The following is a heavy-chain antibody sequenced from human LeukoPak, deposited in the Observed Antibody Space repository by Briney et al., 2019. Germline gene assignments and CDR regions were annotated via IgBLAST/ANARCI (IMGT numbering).Heavy chain of an antibody. CDR2: INHSGST. Sequence: SETLSLTCTVSGGSISSYYWSWIRQPPGKGLEWIGEINHSGSTNYNPSLKSRVTISVDTSKNQFSLKLSSVTAADTAVYYCARSRTYYYDARRSFDIWGQGTMVTVSS. CDR1: GGSISSYY. J-gene: IGHJ3*02. CDR3: ARSRTYYYDARRSFDI. D-gene: IGHD3-22*01. V-gene: IGHV4-34*01.